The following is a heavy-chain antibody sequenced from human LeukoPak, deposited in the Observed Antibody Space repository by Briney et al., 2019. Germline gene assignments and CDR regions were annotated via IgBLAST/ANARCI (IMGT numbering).Heavy chain of an antibody. J-gene: IGHJ5*02. V-gene: IGHV3-53*01. D-gene: IGHD3-10*01. Sequence: PGGSLRLSCAASGFTVSSNYMSWVRQAPGKGLEXXSVIYSGGSTYYADSVKGRFTISRDNSKNTLYLQMNSLRAEDTAVYYCARTWFGESHNWFDPWGQGTLVTVSS. CDR3: ARTWFGESHNWFDP. CDR2: IYSGGST. CDR1: GFTVSSNY.